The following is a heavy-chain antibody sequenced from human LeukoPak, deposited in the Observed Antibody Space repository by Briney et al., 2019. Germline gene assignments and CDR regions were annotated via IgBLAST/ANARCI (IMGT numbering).Heavy chain of an antibody. CDR2: ITSSRIYI. J-gene: IGHJ4*02. D-gene: IGHD2-21*02. Sequence: GGSLRLSCAASGFTFSTYSMNWVRQAPGKGLEWVSSITSSRIYIYYADSVKGRFTVSRDNAKNSLYLQMNSLRAEDTAVYYCARDGSRGNLVTAPDFWGQGTLVTVSS. V-gene: IGHV3-21*01. CDR3: ARDGSRGNLVTAPDF. CDR1: GFTFSTYS.